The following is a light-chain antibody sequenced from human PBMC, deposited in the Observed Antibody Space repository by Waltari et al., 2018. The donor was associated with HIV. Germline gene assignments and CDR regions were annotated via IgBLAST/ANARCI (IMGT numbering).Light chain of an antibody. CDR1: SSDVGGYNY. J-gene: IGLJ2*01. V-gene: IGLV2-8*01. Sequence: QSALTQPPSASGSPGQSVTLSCTGTSSDVGGYNYVSWHQQHPGKAPKLMIYDVIKRPSGVPARFSGSKSGNTAPLTVSGLQPEDEADYYCSSHAGSKVVFGGGTRLTVL. CDR3: SSHAGSKVV. CDR2: DVI.